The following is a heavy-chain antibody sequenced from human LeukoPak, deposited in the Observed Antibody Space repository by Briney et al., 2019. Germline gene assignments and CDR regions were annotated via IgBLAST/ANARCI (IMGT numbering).Heavy chain of an antibody. Sequence: GGSLRLSCAAPGFTFSSYWMSWVRQAPGKGLEWVANIKQDGSEKYYVDSVKGRFTISRDNAKNSLYLQMNSLRAEDTAVYYCAREKVVLTNYYYYMDVWGKGTTVTVSS. CDR1: GFTFSSYW. CDR2: IKQDGSEK. CDR3: AREKVVLTNYYYYMDV. J-gene: IGHJ6*03. D-gene: IGHD2-8*01. V-gene: IGHV3-7*01.